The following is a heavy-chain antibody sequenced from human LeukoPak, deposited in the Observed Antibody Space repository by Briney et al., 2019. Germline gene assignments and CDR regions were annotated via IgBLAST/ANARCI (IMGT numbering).Heavy chain of an antibody. D-gene: IGHD3-3*01. V-gene: IGHV4-39*07. J-gene: IGHJ4*02. CDR2: IYYSGST. CDR3: ARGDSPFGNKNFDY. Sequence: PSETLSLTCTVSGGSISSSSYYWGWIRQPPGKGLEWIGSIYYSGSTYYNPSLKSRVTISVDTSKNQFSLKLSSVTAADTAVYYCARGDSPFGNKNFDYWGQGTLVTVSS. CDR1: GGSISSSSYY.